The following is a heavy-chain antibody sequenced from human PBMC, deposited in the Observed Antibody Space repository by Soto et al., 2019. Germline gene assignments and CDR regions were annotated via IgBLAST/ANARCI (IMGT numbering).Heavy chain of an antibody. CDR3: ARDRPAALGNYYMDV. J-gene: IGHJ6*03. Sequence: SETLSLTCTVSGGSISSGGYYWSWIRQHPGKGLEWIGYIYYSGSTYYNPSLKSRVTISVDTSKNQFSLKLSSVTAADTAVYYCARDRPAALGNYYMDVWGKGTTVTVSS. CDR2: IYYSGST. CDR1: GGSISSGGYY. V-gene: IGHV4-31*03. D-gene: IGHD2-2*01.